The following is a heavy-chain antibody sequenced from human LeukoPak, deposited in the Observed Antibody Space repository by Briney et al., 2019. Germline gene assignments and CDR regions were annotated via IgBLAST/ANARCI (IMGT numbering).Heavy chain of an antibody. Sequence: GGSLRLSCAASGFTFSDYYMSWIRQAPGKGLEWVGRIRNKADTYTTEYAASVKGRFTISRDDSKNSLYLQMNSLKTEDTAVYYCAREVWSGYYTLYYFDHWGQGTLVTVSS. D-gene: IGHD3-3*01. J-gene: IGHJ4*02. CDR2: IRNKADTYTT. V-gene: IGHV3-72*01. CDR1: GFTFSDYY. CDR3: AREVWSGYYTLYYFDH.